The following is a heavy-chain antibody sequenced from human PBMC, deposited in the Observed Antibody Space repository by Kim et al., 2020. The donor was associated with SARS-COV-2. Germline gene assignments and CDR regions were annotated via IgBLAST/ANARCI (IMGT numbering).Heavy chain of an antibody. CDR1: GYTFTSYG. Sequence: ASVKVSCKASGYTFTSYGISWVRQVPGQGLEWMGWISAYNGNTNYAQKLQGRVTMTTDTSTSTAYMELRSLRSDDTAVYYCARGRDYDILTGYYISWGQGTLVTVSS. V-gene: IGHV1-18*01. J-gene: IGHJ4*02. CDR3: ARGRDYDILTGYYIS. D-gene: IGHD3-9*01. CDR2: ISAYNGNT.